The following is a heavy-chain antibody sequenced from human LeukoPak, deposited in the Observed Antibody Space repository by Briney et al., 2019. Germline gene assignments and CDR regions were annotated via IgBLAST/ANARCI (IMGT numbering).Heavy chain of an antibody. CDR1: GYSISSGYY. J-gene: IGHJ4*02. CDR3: ARDLDYGGNSAFDY. Sequence: SETLSLTCTVSGYSISSGYYWGWIRQPPGKGLEWIGNMFHSRTTYYNPSLKSRVTISGDTSKNQFSLKLRSVNAADTAVYYCARDLDYGGNSAFDYWGQGTLVTVSS. D-gene: IGHD4-23*01. V-gene: IGHV4-38-2*02. CDR2: MFHSRTT.